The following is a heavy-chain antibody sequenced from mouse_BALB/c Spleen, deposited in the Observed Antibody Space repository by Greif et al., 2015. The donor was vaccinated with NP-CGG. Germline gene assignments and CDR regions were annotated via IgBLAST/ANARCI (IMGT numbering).Heavy chain of an antibody. D-gene: IGHD4-1*01. V-gene: IGHV1S81*02. CDR1: GYTFTSYY. J-gene: IGHJ2*01. CDR2: INPSNGGT. CDR3: ARPLNGDENFDY. Sequence: QVQLQQSGAELVKPGASVKLSCKASGYTFTSYYMYWVKQRPGQGLEWIGGINPSNGGTNFNEKFKSKATLTVDKSSSTAYMQLSSLTSEDTAVYYCARPLNGDENFDYWGQGTTLTVSS.